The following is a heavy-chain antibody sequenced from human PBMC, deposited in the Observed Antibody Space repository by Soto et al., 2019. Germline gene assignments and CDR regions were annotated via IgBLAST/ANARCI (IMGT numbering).Heavy chain of an antibody. J-gene: IGHJ6*02. Sequence: SETLSLTCAVSGGSISSSNSWSWVRQPPGKGLEWIGEIYHSGSTNYNPSLKGRVTISVDKSKNQFSLKLSSVTAADTAVYYCARDPFVVVPAASYYYYYGMDVWGQGTTVTVSS. CDR1: GGSISSSNS. D-gene: IGHD2-2*01. CDR3: ARDPFVVVPAASYYYYYGMDV. CDR2: IYHSGST. V-gene: IGHV4-4*02.